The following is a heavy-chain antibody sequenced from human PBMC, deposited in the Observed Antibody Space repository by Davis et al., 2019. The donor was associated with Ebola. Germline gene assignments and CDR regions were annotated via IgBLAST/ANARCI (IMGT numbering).Heavy chain of an antibody. J-gene: IGHJ4*02. V-gene: IGHV4-39*01. CDR2: VYFTGAT. CDR1: GGYVGSSGYY. Sequence: MPSETLSLTCNVSGGYVGSSGYYWGFVRQPPGKGLEWIGNVYFTGATNYNPSLQSRVTMSIDMTRNQFALRLHSMTVADTAVYYCARIRGTGDRRGEDHWGQGILVTVSP. D-gene: IGHD3/OR15-3a*01. CDR3: ARIRGTGDRRGEDH.